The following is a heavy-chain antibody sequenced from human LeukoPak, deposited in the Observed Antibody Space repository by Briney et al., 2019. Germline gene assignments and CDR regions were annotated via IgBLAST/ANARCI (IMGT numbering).Heavy chain of an antibody. J-gene: IGHJ4*02. D-gene: IGHD5-12*01. CDR2: ISGYNGHT. CDR1: GYTFYNYG. V-gene: IGHV1-18*01. CDR3: ARGTWDIAAMYFDY. Sequence: ASVKVSCKASGYTFYNYGISWVRQAPGQGLEWMGWISGYNGHTNYAQHLQGRVTMTTYTCTRTTYMELGSLRSDDTAVYFCARGTWDIAAMYFDYWGQGTLVTVSS.